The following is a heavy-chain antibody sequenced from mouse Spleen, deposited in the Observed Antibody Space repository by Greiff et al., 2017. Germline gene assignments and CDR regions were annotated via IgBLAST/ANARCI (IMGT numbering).Heavy chain of an antibody. V-gene: IGHV3-6*01. Sequence: EVQLQESGPGLVKPSQSLSLTCSVPGYSITSGYYWNWIRQFPGNQMEWMGYISYDGSNNYNPSLKNRISITRDTSKNQFFLKLNSATTEDTATYYCARAHDYDGRVDYWGQGTTLTVSS. CDR2: ISYDGSN. D-gene: IGHD2-4*01. CDR3: ARAHDYDGRVDY. CDR1: GYSITSGYY. J-gene: IGHJ2*01.